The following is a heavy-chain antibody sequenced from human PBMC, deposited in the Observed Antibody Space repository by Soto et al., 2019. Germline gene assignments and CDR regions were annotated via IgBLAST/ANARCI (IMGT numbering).Heavy chain of an antibody. D-gene: IGHD3-16*01. J-gene: IGHJ5*02. Sequence: QITLKESGPTLVKSTQTLTLTCTFSGFSLTTSGVGVGWIRQPPGKALEWLALIYWDDDKRYSPSLKSRLTXTXXTSNNQVVLIMTNMDPVDTAPDDCAHSLGEGWFDPWGQGTLVTVSS. V-gene: IGHV2-5*02. CDR1: GFSLTTSGVG. CDR2: IYWDDDK. CDR3: AHSLGEGWFDP.